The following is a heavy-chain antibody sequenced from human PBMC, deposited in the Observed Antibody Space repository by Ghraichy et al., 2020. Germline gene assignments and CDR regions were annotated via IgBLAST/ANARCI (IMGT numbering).Heavy chain of an antibody. CDR3: ARHLHLLQLVVPLYYFHY. D-gene: IGHD1-1*01. V-gene: IGHV4-39*01. J-gene: IGHJ4*02. Sequence: SETLSLTCTVSSGSISSSSYFWAWIRQPPGRGLEWIGSIFYTGSTYYNPSLKSRVTISVDTSKNQFSLKLSSVTAADTAVYYCARHLHLLQLVVPLYYFHYWGQGTLVTVSS. CDR2: IFYTGST. CDR1: SGSISSSSYF.